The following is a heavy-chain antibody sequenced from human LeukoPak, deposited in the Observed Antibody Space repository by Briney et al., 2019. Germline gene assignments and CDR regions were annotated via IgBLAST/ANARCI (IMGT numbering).Heavy chain of an antibody. CDR2: IYPGDSNT. CDR1: GYSFTNYW. Sequence: GGSLKISCKGSGYSFTNYWIGWVRQMPGKGLEWMGIIYPGDSNTKYSPSFQGQVTISADKSINTAYLQWSSLKASDTAMYYCERRGYYYYDAFDIWGQGTMVTVSS. J-gene: IGHJ3*02. D-gene: IGHD3-22*01. V-gene: IGHV5-51*01. CDR3: ERRGYYYYDAFDI.